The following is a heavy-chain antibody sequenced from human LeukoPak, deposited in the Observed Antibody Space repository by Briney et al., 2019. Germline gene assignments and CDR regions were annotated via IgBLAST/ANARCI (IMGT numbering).Heavy chain of an antibody. CDR2: IYYSGTT. V-gene: IGHV4-34*01. CDR1: GGSFSGYY. J-gene: IGHJ4*02. CDR3: ARHEAQDFDY. Sequence: SETLSLTCAVYGGSFSGYYWSWIRQPSGKGLEWIGSIYYSGTTYYSSSLKSRVIISVDTSKNQFSLKLSSVTATDTAVYYCARHEAQDFDYWGQGTLVTVSS.